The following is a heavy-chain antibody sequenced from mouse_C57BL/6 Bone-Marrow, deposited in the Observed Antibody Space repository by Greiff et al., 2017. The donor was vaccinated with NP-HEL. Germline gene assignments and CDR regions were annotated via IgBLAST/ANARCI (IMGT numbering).Heavy chain of an antibody. CDR3: ARRITAWDFDD. CDR1: GYTFTDYY. CDR2: IGPGSGST. V-gene: IGHV1-77*01. Sequence: VKVVESGAELVKPGSSFPLSFPSSGYTFTDYYINWVKQRPGQGLEWIGKIGPGSGSTFCNEQFKGKATLTADKSSSTAYMQLSSLTSEDTADYVCARRITAWDFDDWGQGTTLT. J-gene: IGHJ2*01. D-gene: IGHD1-1*01.